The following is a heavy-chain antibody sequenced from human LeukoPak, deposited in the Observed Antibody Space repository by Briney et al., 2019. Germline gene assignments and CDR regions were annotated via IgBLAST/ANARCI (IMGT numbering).Heavy chain of an antibody. CDR3: SSEAGQIMVMTTFCYFDY. Sequence: PGGSLRLSCAASGFTFSSYAMHWVRQAPGKGLEWVAVISYDGSNKYYADSVKGRFTISRDNSKNTLYLQMNSLRAEDTAVYYCSSEAGQIMVMTTFCYFDYCGQRTLGTVSS. V-gene: IGHV3-30*03. CDR1: GFTFSSYA. D-gene: IGHD2-8*01. CDR2: ISYDGSNK. J-gene: IGHJ4*02.